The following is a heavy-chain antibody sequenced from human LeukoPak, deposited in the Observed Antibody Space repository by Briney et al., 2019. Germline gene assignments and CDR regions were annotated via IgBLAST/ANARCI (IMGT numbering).Heavy chain of an antibody. J-gene: IGHJ6*02. D-gene: IGHD2-2*01. Sequence: GESLKISCKGSGYSFTSYWIGWVRQMRGKGLEWMGIIYAGDSDTRYSPSFQGQVTISVDKSISTAYLQWSSLQASDTAMYYCARAIGTSQFYFYYGMDVWGQGTTVTVSS. CDR2: IYAGDSDT. V-gene: IGHV5-51*01. CDR3: ARAIGTSQFYFYYGMDV. CDR1: GYSFTSYW.